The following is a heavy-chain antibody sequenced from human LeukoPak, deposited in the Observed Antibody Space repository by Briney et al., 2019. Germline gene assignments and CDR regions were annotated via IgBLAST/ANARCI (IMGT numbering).Heavy chain of an antibody. CDR3: ARASPWFGELLGNDY. J-gene: IGHJ4*02. CDR1: GYAFTSYA. CDR2: INTNTGNP. D-gene: IGHD3-10*01. Sequence: ASVKVSCKASGYAFTSYAMNWVRQAPGQGLEWMGWINTNTGNPTYAQGFTGRFVFSLDTSVSTAYLQISSLKAEDTAVYYCARASPWFGELLGNDYWGQGTLVTVSS. V-gene: IGHV7-4-1*02.